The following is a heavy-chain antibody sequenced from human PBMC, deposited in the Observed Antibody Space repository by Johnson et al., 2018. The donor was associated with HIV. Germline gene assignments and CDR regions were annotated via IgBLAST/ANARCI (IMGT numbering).Heavy chain of an antibody. CDR3: ARDYRYGGNSAFDI. CDR1: GFTFSSYD. V-gene: IGHV3-33*08. CDR2: FWYDGSNN. D-gene: IGHD4-23*01. J-gene: IGHJ3*02. Sequence: QMLLVESGGGLVQPGGSLRLSCAASGFTFSSYDMHWVRQATGKGLEWVAVFWYDGSNNYYADSVKGRFTISRDNSKNTLYLQMNSLGPEDTAVYYCARDYRYGGNSAFDIWGQGTMVTVSS.